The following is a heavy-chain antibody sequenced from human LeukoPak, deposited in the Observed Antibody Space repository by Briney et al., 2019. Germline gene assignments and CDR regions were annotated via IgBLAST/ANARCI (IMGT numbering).Heavy chain of an antibody. D-gene: IGHD3-22*01. CDR1: GGSISSGGYS. Sequence: PSQTLSLTCAVSGGSISSGGYSWSWIRQPPGKGLEWIGYIYHSGSTYYNPSLKSRVTISVDRSKNQFSLKLSSVTAADTAVYYCASHDRSGYYGLDYWGQGTLVTVSS. V-gene: IGHV4-30-2*01. CDR2: IYHSGST. J-gene: IGHJ4*02. CDR3: ASHDRSGYYGLDY.